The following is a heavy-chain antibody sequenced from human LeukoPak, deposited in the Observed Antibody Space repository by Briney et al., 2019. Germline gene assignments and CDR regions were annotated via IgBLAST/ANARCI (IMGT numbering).Heavy chain of an antibody. J-gene: IGHJ5*01. CDR2: IYNSGSA. D-gene: IGHD4-17*01. CDR1: GASVSNHY. Sequence: SETLSLTCAVSGASVSNHYWTWLRQPPGKGLECIGVIYNSGSANYSPSLKSRVTISIDTSKNQLSLKLISVTAADTAVYYCARDRDPSGHYVTAWFDPWGQGTLVTVSS. V-gene: IGHV4-59*02. CDR3: ARDRDPSGHYVTAWFDP.